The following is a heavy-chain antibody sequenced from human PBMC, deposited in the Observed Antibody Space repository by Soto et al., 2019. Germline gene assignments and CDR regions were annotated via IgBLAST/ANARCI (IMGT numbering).Heavy chain of an antibody. CDR1: WFSLSTSGMC. CDR2: IDWDDDK. V-gene: IGHV2-70*12. J-gene: IGHJ4*02. Sequence: SGPTRVNPTQTLTLTCTFAWFSLSTSGMCVSWIRQPPGKALEWLALIDWDDDKYYSPSLKSRLTITKDTSKKQVVLTMTNIDPVDTGTYYCAHTGEIGPLRVDWYFDYWGQGILVTVS. D-gene: IGHD3-16*01. CDR3: AHTGEIGPLRVDWYFDY.